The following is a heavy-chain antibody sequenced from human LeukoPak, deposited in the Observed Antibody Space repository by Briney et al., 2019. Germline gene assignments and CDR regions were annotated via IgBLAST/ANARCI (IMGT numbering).Heavy chain of an antibody. J-gene: IGHJ6*03. CDR2: SSTVTGNI. Sequence: GGSLRLSCAASGFDFISTSIHWVRQAPGKGLEWLSYSSTVTGNIYYADSVKGRFAISRDNAKSSLYLQMSSLRAEDTAVYFCATTGNFYYMDVWGKGTTVTVSS. V-gene: IGHV3-48*04. CDR3: ATTGNFYYMDV. CDR1: GFDFISTS. D-gene: IGHD1-1*01.